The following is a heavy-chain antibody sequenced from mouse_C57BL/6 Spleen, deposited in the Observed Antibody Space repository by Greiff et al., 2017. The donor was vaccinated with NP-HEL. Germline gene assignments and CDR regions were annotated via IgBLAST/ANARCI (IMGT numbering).Heavy chain of an antibody. D-gene: IGHD2-2*01. CDR3: ARRGGYDPNY. Sequence: QVQLQQPGAELVKPGASVKLSCKASGYTFTSYWMQWVKQRPGQGLEWIGEIDPSDSYTNYNQKFKGKATLTVDTSSSTAYMQLSSLTSEDSAVYYCARRGGYDPNYWGQGTTLTVSS. CDR2: IDPSDSYT. V-gene: IGHV1-50*01. J-gene: IGHJ2*01. CDR1: GYTFTSYW.